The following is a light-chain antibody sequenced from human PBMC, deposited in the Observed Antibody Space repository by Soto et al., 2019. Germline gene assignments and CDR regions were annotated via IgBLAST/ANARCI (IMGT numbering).Light chain of an antibody. CDR1: HSISTW. Sequence: DIQMTQSPSTLSASVGDRVTITCRASHSISTWLAWYQQKAGKAPKLLIYKASSLESGVPSRFSGSGSETDFTLTISSLQPEDFATYYCQQSYSTPITFGQRTRLEVK. V-gene: IGKV1-5*03. J-gene: IGKJ5*01. CDR2: KAS. CDR3: QQSYSTPIT.